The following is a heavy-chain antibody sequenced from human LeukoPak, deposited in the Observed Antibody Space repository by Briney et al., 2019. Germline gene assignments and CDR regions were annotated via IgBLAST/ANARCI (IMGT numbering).Heavy chain of an antibody. D-gene: IGHD2-21*02. V-gene: IGHV3-21*01. J-gene: IGHJ4*02. CDR1: GFTFSSSYS. CDR3: ARSCGGDCYSSHRYYFDY. CDR2: ISGSSTDI. Sequence: GGSLRLSCVASGFTFSSSYSLNWVRQAPGKGLEWVSTISGSSTDIFYADSVKGRFTISRDDAKNSLYLQMNSLRAEDTAVYYCARSCGGDCYSSHRYYFDYWGQGSLVTVSS.